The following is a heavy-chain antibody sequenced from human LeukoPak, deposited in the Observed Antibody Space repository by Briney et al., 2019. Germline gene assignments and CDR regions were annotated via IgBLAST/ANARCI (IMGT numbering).Heavy chain of an antibody. CDR2: IYYSGST. CDR1: GGSISSSSYY. CDR3: ARWAMAAADY. D-gene: IGHD6-13*01. V-gene: IGHV4-39*01. J-gene: IGHJ4*02. Sequence: SETLSLTCTVSGGSISSSSYYWGWIRQPPGKGLEWIGSIYYSGSTYYNPSLKSRVTISVDTSKNQFSLKLSSVTAADTAVYYCARWAMAAADYWGQGTLVTVSS.